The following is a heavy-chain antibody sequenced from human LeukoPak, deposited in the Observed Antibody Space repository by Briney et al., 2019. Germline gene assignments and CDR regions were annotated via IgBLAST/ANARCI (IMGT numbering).Heavy chain of an antibody. J-gene: IGHJ5*02. D-gene: IGHD6-19*01. CDR1: GFTFRDYY. CDR3: AKDRRDIAVAGFSLGS. Sequence: GGSLRLSCSVSGFTFRDYYMSWIRQAPGKGLEWIAYISPNGDTIYDADSVKGRFTVSRDNAKSSLYLQMNRLRLEDTAVYYCAKDRRDIAVAGFSLGSWGQGSLVPVSS. V-gene: IGHV3-11*01. CDR2: ISPNGDTI.